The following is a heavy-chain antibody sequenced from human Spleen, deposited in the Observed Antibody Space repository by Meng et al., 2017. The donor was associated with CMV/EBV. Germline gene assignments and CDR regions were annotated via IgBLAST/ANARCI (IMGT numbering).Heavy chain of an antibody. D-gene: IGHD6-13*01. CDR1: GGSISSSSYY. V-gene: IGHV4-39*07. Sequence: SETLSLTCTVSGGSISSSSYYWGWIRQPPGKGLEWIGSIYYSGSTYYNPSLKSRLTISVDTSMNQFSLKLSSVTAADTAVYYCARGGGWRISSSWGYYGVDVWGQGTTVTVSS. J-gene: IGHJ6*02. CDR3: ARGGGWRISSSWGYYGVDV. CDR2: IYYSGST.